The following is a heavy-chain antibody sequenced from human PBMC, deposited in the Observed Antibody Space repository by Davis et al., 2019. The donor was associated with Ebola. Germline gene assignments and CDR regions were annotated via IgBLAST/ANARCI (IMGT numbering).Heavy chain of an antibody. CDR1: GYSFTSYW. J-gene: IGHJ6*02. Sequence: GGSLRLSCKGSGYSFTSYWIAWVRQMPGKGLEWMGIIYPGDSDTRYRPSFQGQVTISADKSISTAYLQWSSLKASDTAMYYCARSLNYYYGMDVWGQGTTVTVSS. CDR3: ARSLNYYYGMDV. D-gene: IGHD3-16*02. V-gene: IGHV5-51*01. CDR2: IYPGDSDT.